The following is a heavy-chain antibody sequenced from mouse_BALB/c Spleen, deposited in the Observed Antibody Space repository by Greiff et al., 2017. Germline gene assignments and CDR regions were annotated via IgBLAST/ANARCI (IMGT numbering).Heavy chain of an antibody. CDR1: GFNIKDYY. D-gene: IGHD1-1*01. CDR2: IDPENGDT. V-gene: IGHV14-4*02. J-gene: IGHJ2*01. Sequence: EVQLQQSGAELVRSGASVKLSCTASGFNIKDYYMHWVKQRPEQGLEWIGWIDPENGDTEFAPKFQGKATMTADTSSNTAYLQLSSLTSEDTAVYYCNGITTVVVDYWGQGTTLTVSS. CDR3: NGITTVVVDY.